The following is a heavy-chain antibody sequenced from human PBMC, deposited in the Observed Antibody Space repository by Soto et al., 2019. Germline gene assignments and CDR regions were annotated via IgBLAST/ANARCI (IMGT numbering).Heavy chain of an antibody. D-gene: IGHD3-22*01. Sequence: QVQLVQSGAEVKKPGASVKVSCKASGYTFTSYGISWVRQAPGQGLEWMGWISAYNGNTNYAQKLQGRVTMTTDTPTSTAYMELRSLRSDDTAVYYCARPTVYDSSGYYPLYWYFDLWGRGTLVTVSS. J-gene: IGHJ2*01. CDR3: ARPTVYDSSGYYPLYWYFDL. V-gene: IGHV1-18*01. CDR2: ISAYNGNT. CDR1: GYTFTSYG.